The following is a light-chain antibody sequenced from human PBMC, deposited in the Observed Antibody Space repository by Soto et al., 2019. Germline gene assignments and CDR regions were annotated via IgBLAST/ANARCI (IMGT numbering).Light chain of an antibody. J-gene: IGKJ5*01. CDR1: RIFLYSSKNKNY. CDR3: QQYYSTPSIT. V-gene: IGKV4-1*01. CDR2: WAS. Sequence: IVMTQSPDSLAVALGERATINCNSSRIFLYSSKNKNYLAWYQQKPRQPPKMLISWASTRESGVPDRFSGSGSGTDFTLTISSLQAEDVAVYYCQQYYSTPSITFGQGTRLEIK.